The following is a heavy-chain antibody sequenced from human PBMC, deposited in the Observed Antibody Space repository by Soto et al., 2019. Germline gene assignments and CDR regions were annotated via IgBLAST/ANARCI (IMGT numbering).Heavy chain of an antibody. Sequence: GASVKVSCKASGYTFTSYGISWVRQAPGQGLEWMGWISAYNGNTNYAQKLQGRVTMTTDTSTSTAYMELRSLRSDDTAVYYCARDGYYDSSGYYYGVDPWGQETLVTVSS. CDR2: ISAYNGNT. CDR1: GYTFTSYG. J-gene: IGHJ5*02. CDR3: ARDGYYDSSGYYYGVDP. D-gene: IGHD3-22*01. V-gene: IGHV1-18*01.